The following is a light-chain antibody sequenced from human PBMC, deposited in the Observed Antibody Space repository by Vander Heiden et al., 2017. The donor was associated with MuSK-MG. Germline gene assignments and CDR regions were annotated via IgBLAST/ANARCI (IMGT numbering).Light chain of an antibody. CDR3: QSFDSSLSGYV. CDR1: SSNIGAGDD. CDR2: GDR. J-gene: IGLJ1*01. V-gene: IGLV1-40*01. Sequence: QSVLTQPPSVSGAPGPRVPISCTGSSSNIGAGDDVHWYQQPPGSAPKLVIFGDRNRPSGVPDRFSGSKSGTSASLAITGLQAEDEADYYCQSFDSSLSGYVFGSGTKVTVL.